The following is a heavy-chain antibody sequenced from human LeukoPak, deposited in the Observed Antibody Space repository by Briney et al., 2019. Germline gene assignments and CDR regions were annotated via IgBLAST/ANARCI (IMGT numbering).Heavy chain of an antibody. CDR2: IKQDGSER. CDR3: ARDGGHSTDLDY. CDR1: GFTFSSYW. J-gene: IGHJ4*02. Sequence: GGSLRLSCAASGFTFSSYWMHWVRHAPGKGPEWVANIKQDGSERYYVHSVKGRFTISRDNAKNSLYLQMNSLRAEDTAVYYCARDGGHSTDLDYWGQGILVTVSS. V-gene: IGHV3-7*01. D-gene: IGHD2-8*02.